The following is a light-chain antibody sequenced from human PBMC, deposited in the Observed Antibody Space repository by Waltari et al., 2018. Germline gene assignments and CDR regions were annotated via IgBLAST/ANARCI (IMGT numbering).Light chain of an antibody. Sequence: QSVVTQPPSASGAPGQRVTLSCSGSSSNIGTDIVNWYQQFPGTAPKLLLYANNQRPSGVPGRFSGSRSGTSASLVISGLQSEDEADYYCATWDASLDTWMFGGGTKVTVL. CDR3: ATWDASLDTWM. J-gene: IGLJ3*02. CDR1: SSNIGTDI. CDR2: ANN. V-gene: IGLV1-44*01.